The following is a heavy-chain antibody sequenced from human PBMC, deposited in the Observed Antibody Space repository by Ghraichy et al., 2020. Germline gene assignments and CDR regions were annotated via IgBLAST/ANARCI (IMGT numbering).Heavy chain of an antibody. CDR1: GGSISSTISY. CDR3: ARQNSAAGTGFDY. V-gene: IGHV4-39*01. J-gene: IGHJ4*02. CDR2: IYYSGST. D-gene: IGHD6-13*01. Sequence: ESLNISCTVSGGSISSTISYWGWIRQPPGKGLEWIGSIYYSGSTYYNPSLKSRVTVSMDTSKNQFSLKLSSVTAADTAVYYCARQNSAAGTGFDYWGQGTLVTVSS.